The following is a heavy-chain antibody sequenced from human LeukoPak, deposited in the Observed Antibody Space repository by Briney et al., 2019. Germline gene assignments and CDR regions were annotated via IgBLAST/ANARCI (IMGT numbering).Heavy chain of an antibody. CDR1: GFTFSSYS. J-gene: IGHJ4*02. CDR2: ISSSSSYI. V-gene: IGHV3-21*01. CDR3: ASSCGGDCYAVDY. D-gene: IGHD2-21*02. Sequence: PGGSLRLSCAASGFTFSSYSMNWVRQAPGKGLEWVSSISSSSSYIYYADSVKGRFTISRDNAKNSLYLQMNSLRAEDTAVYYCASSCGGDCYAVDYWGQGTLVTVSS.